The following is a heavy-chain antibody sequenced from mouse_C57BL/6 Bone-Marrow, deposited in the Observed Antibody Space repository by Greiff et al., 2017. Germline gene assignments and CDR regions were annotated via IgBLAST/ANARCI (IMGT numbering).Heavy chain of an antibody. CDR1: GFNIKNTY. J-gene: IGHJ2*01. V-gene: IGHV14-3*01. Sequence: EVQLQQSVAELVRPGASVKLSCTASGFNIKNTYMHWVKQRPEQGLEWIGRIDPANGNTKYAPKCQGKATITADTSSNTAYTQISRLTSEDTAVSYCARDNGGSYDYWGQGTTLTDSS. CDR2: IDPANGNT. D-gene: IGHD1-1*02. CDR3: ARDNGGSYDY.